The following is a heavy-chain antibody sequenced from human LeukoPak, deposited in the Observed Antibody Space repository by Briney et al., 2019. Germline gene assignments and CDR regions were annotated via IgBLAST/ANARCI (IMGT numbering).Heavy chain of an antibody. Sequence: GESLRISCKASGYTFTHQWIGWVRQMSGSGLEWMGIIYPRDSDTIYSPSFQGHVTISADTSINTAYLGWSSLEASDTAIYYCARHSDVIGANWGQGTLVTVSS. CDR3: ARHSDVIGAN. CDR2: IYPRDSDT. J-gene: IGHJ4*02. D-gene: IGHD3-10*01. CDR1: GYTFTHQW. V-gene: IGHV5-51*01.